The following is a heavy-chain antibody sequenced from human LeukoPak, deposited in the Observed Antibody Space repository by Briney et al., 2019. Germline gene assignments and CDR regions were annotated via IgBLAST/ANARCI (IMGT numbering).Heavy chain of an antibody. V-gene: IGHV4-59*01. J-gene: IGHJ4*02. Sequence: ASETLSLTCTVSGGSIGSYYRSWIRQPPGKGPEWIGYIYYNGNTWYNPSLKGRLTISVDTSKNQFSLNLSSVTAADTAVYYCARFKDVGNYFDYWGQGILVTVSS. CDR1: GGSIGSYY. CDR2: IYYNGNT. D-gene: IGHD1-26*01. CDR3: ARFKDVGNYFDY.